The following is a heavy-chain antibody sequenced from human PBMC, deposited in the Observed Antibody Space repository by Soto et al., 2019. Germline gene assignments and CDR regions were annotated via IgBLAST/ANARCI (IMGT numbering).Heavy chain of an antibody. J-gene: IGHJ5*02. D-gene: IGHD2-2*01. CDR2: ISLYSDGT. V-gene: IGHV1-18*01. CDR3: ARVVPGAEAWFGP. CDR1: GYTFSNYG. Sequence: ASVKVSCKTSGYTFSNYGITWVRQAPGQPLEWLGWISLYSDGTNHAQKFQGRVSMTTDTSTTTAYMELRSLRSDDTAVCYCARVVPGAEAWFGPWGQGTLVTVSS.